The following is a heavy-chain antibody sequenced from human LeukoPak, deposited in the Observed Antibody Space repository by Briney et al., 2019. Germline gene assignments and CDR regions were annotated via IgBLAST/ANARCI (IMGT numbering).Heavy chain of an antibody. CDR1: GGSIISYY. Sequence: SETLSLTCTVSGGSIISYYWSWIRQPPGKGLEWIGYIYYSGSTNYNPSLKSRVTISVDTSKNQFSLKLSSVTAADTAVYYCAREARSGGSLRYDPWGQGTLVTVSS. J-gene: IGHJ5*02. CDR3: AREARSGGSLRYDP. V-gene: IGHV4-59*01. CDR2: IYYSGST. D-gene: IGHD2-15*01.